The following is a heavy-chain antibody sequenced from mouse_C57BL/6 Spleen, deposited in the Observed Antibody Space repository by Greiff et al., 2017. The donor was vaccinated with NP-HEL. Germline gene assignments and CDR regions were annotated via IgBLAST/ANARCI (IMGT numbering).Heavy chain of an antibody. CDR2: INPSTGGT. V-gene: IGHV1-42*01. CDR3: ARDDYDGFAY. D-gene: IGHD2-4*01. Sequence: VQLQQSGPELVKPGASVKISCKASGYSFTGYYMNWVKQSPEKSLEWIGEINPSTGGTTYNQKFKATATLTVDKSSSTAYMQLKSLTSEDSAVYYCARDDYDGFAYWGQGTLVTVSA. CDR1: GYSFTGYY. J-gene: IGHJ3*01.